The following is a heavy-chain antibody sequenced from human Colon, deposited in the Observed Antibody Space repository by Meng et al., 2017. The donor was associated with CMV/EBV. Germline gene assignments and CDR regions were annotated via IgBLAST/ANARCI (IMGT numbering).Heavy chain of an antibody. D-gene: IGHD3-10*02. J-gene: IGHJ4*02. CDR3: ARVVLNFFDY. CDR2: TYNSWSA. Sequence: GPRRVTPEDTLSLTCTVACGSVTNKSLFLSCIRQPPWNELEYIRSTYNSWSADYNPSLKSRVTISLDTSKNKFSLKLSSVTAADTAMYYCARVVLNFFDYWGQGTLVTVSS. CDR1: CGSVTNKSLF. V-gene: IGHV4-39*07.